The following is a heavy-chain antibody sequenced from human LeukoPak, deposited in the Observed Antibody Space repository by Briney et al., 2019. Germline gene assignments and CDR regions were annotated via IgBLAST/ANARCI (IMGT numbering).Heavy chain of an antibody. CDR2: IKQDGSEK. CDR3: ARVRSYYDFWSGYEFDY. J-gene: IGHJ4*02. CDR1: GFTFSSYW. Sequence: GGSLRLSCAASGFTFSSYWMSWVRQAPGKGLEWVANIKQDGSEKYYVDSVKGRFTIARDNAKNSLYLQMNSLGAEDTAVYYCARVRSYYDFWSGYEFDYWGQGTLVTVSS. D-gene: IGHD3-3*01. V-gene: IGHV3-7*01.